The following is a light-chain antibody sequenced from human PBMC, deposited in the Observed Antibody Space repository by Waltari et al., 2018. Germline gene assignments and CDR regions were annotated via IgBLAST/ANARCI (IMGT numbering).Light chain of an antibody. CDR3: QQYNDWSRT. CDR2: GAS. Sequence: DIVMTQSPATLSVSPGERATLSCRASQGVSSNLAWYQQKPGQAPRLLIYGASTRATGIPARFSGSGSGTEFTLTISSLQSEDFAIYFCQQYNDWSRTFGQGTKVEIK. V-gene: IGKV3-15*01. J-gene: IGKJ1*01. CDR1: QGVSSN.